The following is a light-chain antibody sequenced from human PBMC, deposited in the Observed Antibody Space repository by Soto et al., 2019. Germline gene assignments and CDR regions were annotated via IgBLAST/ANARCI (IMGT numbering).Light chain of an antibody. CDR1: SSDVGGYNY. V-gene: IGLV2-8*01. CDR3: RSFAGNNNLV. Sequence: QSALTQPPSASGSPGQSGTLSCTGTSSDVGGYNYVSWYQQHPGKAPELMISEVSKRPSGVPDRFSGPKSGNTASLTVSVLQAEDEADYYCRSFAGNNNLVFGGGTKLTVL. CDR2: EVS. J-gene: IGLJ2*01.